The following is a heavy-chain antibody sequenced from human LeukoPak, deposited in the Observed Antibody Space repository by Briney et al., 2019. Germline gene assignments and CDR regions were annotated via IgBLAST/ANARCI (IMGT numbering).Heavy chain of an antibody. J-gene: IGHJ4*02. Sequence: SETLSLTCTVSGGSISSYYWSWIRQPAGKGLEWIGRIYTSGSTNYNPSLKSRVTISVDTSKNQFSLKLSSVTAADTAVYYCARRSWYYGDYWAFDYWGQGTLVTVSS. CDR3: ARRSWYYGDYWAFDY. D-gene: IGHD4-17*01. CDR2: IYTSGST. V-gene: IGHV4-4*07. CDR1: GGSISSYY.